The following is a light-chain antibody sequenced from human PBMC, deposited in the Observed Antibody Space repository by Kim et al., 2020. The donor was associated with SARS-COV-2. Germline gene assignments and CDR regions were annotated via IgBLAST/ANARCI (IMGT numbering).Light chain of an antibody. CDR3: QQYTESSFT. CDR2: GAS. CDR1: QSVYSGY. J-gene: IGKJ2*01. Sequence: EVVLTQSPGTLSLSPGERATLSCRASQSVYSGYFGWYQQKPGQAPRLLIYGASNRATSIPDRFSGSGSGTDFSLTISRLEPEDFAVYYCQQYTESSFTFGQGTKLEI. V-gene: IGKV3-20*01.